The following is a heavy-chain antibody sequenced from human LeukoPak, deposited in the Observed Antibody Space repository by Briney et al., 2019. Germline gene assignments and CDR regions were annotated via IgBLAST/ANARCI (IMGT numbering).Heavy chain of an antibody. D-gene: IGHD1-1*01. Sequence: PRGSLRLSCAASGFTFSSYAMSWVRQAPGKGLEWVSAISGSGGSTYYADSVKGRFTISRDNSKNMLYVQMNSLGAEDTAVYYCAKATGTFYYFDYWGQGTLVTVSS. J-gene: IGHJ4*02. CDR1: GFTFSSYA. CDR2: ISGSGGST. CDR3: AKATGTFYYFDY. V-gene: IGHV3-23*01.